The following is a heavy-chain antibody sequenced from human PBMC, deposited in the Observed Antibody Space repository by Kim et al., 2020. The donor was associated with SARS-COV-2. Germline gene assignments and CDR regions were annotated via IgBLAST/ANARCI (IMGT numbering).Heavy chain of an antibody. CDR2: IVVGSGNT. Sequence: SVKVSCKASGFTFLTSAMMWVRQARGQRLEWIGWIVVGSGNTNYAREFQGRVTITRDVSTSTAYMELSSLRSEDTAVYYCAADRILSTAVEIARGDAWAQETRVTVSS. V-gene: IGHV1-58*02. J-gene: IGHJ5*02. D-gene: IGHD5-12*01. CDR1: GFTFLTSA. CDR3: AADRILSTAVEIARGDA.